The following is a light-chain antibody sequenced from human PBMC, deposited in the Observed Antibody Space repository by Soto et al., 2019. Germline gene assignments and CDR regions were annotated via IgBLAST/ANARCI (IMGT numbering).Light chain of an antibody. V-gene: IGLV2-14*03. J-gene: IGLJ2*01. CDR2: DVT. CDR3: ASYTSSRSVV. Sequence: QSVLTQVASVSGSPGQSITIYCSGTSSDVGGHPYVSWYQQHPTKAPKLVIYDVTLRPSGVSDRFSASKSGNTASLTISGLQAEDEADYYCASYTSSRSVVFGGGTKLTVL. CDR1: SSDVGGHPY.